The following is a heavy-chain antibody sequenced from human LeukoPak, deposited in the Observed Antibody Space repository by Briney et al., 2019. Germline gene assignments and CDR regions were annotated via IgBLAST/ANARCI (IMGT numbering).Heavy chain of an antibody. J-gene: IGHJ4*02. CDR2: IYYTGGT. CDR3: ARVNTDYRGSLDY. Sequence: SETLSLTCTVSGGSINNYYWNWTRQSPGKGLEWMGSIYYTGGTNNNPSLKGRVTLSVDTSKNQFSLKLTSVTASDTAVYYCARVNTDYRGSLDYWGQGTLVTVSS. CDR1: GGSINNYY. V-gene: IGHV4-59*12. D-gene: IGHD4-11*01.